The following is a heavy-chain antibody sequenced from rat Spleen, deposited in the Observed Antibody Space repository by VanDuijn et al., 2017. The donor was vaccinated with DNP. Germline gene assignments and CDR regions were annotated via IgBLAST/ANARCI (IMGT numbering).Heavy chain of an antibody. V-gene: IGHV5S10*01. CDR2: IIYDGSRT. CDR1: GFTFSDYN. D-gene: IGHD1-10*01. Sequence: EVQLVESGGGLVQPGRSLKLSCAASGFTFSDYNMAWVRQAPNKGLEWVATIIYDGSRTYYRDSVKGRFTLSRYNAKRTLYLQMDSLGSEDPATYYCATQGQLGITWFAYWGQGTLVTVSS. J-gene: IGHJ3*01. CDR3: ATQGQLGITWFAY.